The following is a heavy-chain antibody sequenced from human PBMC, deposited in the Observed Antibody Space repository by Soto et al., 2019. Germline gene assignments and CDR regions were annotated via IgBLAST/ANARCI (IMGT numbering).Heavy chain of an antibody. CDR3: TRGVDSWSGYLF. D-gene: IGHD3-3*01. J-gene: IGHJ4*02. CDR2: IHHSAST. CDR1: GGSLDGYY. Sequence: QVHLQQWGAGRLKPSETLSLTCALYGGSLDGYYWCWIRQPPGKGREWIGEIHHSASTQYNTSLKSRVSLFVDPSSKQFSLELTSVTAADRGVYYCTRGVDSWSGYLFWGQGTPVTVSS. V-gene: IGHV4-34*01.